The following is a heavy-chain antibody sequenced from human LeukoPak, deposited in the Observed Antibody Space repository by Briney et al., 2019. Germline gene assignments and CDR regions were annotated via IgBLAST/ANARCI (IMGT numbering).Heavy chain of an antibody. CDR3: ASLSGYYDY. Sequence: SETLSLTCASYGESFSGYYWSWIRQPPGKGLEWIGEINHSGSTNYNPSLKSRVTISVDTSKNQFSLKLSSVTAADTAVYYCASLSGYYDYWGQGTLVTVSS. J-gene: IGHJ4*02. CDR2: INHSGST. D-gene: IGHD3-22*01. CDR1: GESFSGYY. V-gene: IGHV4-34*01.